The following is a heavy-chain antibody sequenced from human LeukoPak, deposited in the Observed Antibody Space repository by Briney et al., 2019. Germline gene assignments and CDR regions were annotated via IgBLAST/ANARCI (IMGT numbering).Heavy chain of an antibody. V-gene: IGHV4-34*01. Sequence: SETLSLTCAVYSGSFSGYYWNWMRQTPGKGLDWIGDINHSGSTNYNPSLKSRVTISVDTSNNQFSLNLSSVTAANTAVYYCARGLRRVTTTPFDFWGQGTLVTVSS. CDR3: ARGLRRVTTTPFDF. CDR1: SGSFSGYY. D-gene: IGHD4-17*01. J-gene: IGHJ4*02. CDR2: INHSGST.